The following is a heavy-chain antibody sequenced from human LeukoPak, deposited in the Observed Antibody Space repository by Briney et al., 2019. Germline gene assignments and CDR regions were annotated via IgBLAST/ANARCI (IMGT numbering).Heavy chain of an antibody. CDR3: ARDGNWFDP. V-gene: IGHV4-34*01. J-gene: IGHJ5*02. Sequence: SETLSLTCAVYGGSLSGYYWSWIRQPPGKGLEWIGSIYHSGSTYYNPSLKSRVTIAVDTSKNQFSLKLSSVTAADTAVYYCARDGNWFDPWGQGTLVTVSS. CDR1: GGSLSGYY. CDR2: IYHSGST.